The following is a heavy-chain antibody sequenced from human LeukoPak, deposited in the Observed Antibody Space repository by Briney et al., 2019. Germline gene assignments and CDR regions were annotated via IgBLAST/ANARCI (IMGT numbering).Heavy chain of an antibody. CDR2: IRSDGSTT. CDR1: GITVSKYW. V-gene: IGHV3-74*01. CDR3: TRDANHYGGMDV. J-gene: IGHJ6*02. Sequence: GGSLRFSCAVSGITVSKYWMHWVRQVPGKGLVWVSRIRSDGSTTDYADSVKGRFTITRDSAKNTLYLEMNSLRVEDTAVYYCTRDANHYGGMDVWGQGTTVTVSS.